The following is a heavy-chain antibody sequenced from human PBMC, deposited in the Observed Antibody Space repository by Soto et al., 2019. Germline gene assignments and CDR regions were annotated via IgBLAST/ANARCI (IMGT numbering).Heavy chain of an antibody. V-gene: IGHV3-64D*08. CDR1: GFTFSSYA. Sequence: GGSLRLSCSASGFTFSSYAMHWVRQAPGKGLEYVSAISSNGGSTYYADSVKGRFTISRDNSKNTLYLQMSSLRAEDTAVYYCVKGGYYDILTGYFDYWGQGTLVTVSS. CDR3: VKGGYYDILTGYFDY. CDR2: ISSNGGST. J-gene: IGHJ4*02. D-gene: IGHD3-9*01.